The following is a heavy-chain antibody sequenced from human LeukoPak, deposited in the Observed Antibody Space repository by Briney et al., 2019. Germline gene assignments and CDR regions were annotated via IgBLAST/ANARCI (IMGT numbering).Heavy chain of an antibody. CDR3: ARDLSYYHSSPPNWFDP. D-gene: IGHD3-22*01. CDR1: GYSISTGYY. Sequence: PSETLSLTCNVSGYSISTGYYWGWIRQPPGKGLEWIGSFFHSGGTYYNPSLKSRVTISVDTSKNHFSLKLSSVTAADTAVYYCARDLSYYHSSPPNWFDPWGQGTLVTVSS. J-gene: IGHJ5*02. V-gene: IGHV4-38-2*02. CDR2: FFHSGGT.